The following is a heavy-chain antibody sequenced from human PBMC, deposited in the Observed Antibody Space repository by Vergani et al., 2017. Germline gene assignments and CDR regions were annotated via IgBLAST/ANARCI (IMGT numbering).Heavy chain of an antibody. Sequence: QVHLQQRGAGVLKPSETLSLTCGVSGGSLSGYFGSCIRQSPGRGLEWIGEITEIGSAKYSPSATSRVTISVDTSRGEFTLTVASVTAADTAVYYCSRHGRRGWAGYIQHWGQGTMVTASS. CDR2: ITEIGSA. CDR3: SRHGRRGWAGYIQH. CDR1: GGSLSGYF. V-gene: IGHV4-34*02. J-gene: IGHJ1*01. D-gene: IGHD6-19*01.